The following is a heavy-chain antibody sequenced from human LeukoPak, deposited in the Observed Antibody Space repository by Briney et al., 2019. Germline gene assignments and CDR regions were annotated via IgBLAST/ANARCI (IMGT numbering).Heavy chain of an antibody. Sequence: SETLSLTCAVYGGSFSGYYWSWIRQPPGEGLEWIGEINHSGSTNYNPSLKSRVTISVDTSKNQFSLKLSSVTAADTAVYYCARGGLYSSSWPFDYWGQGTLVTVSS. CDR1: GGSFSGYY. CDR2: INHSGST. CDR3: ARGGLYSSSWPFDY. V-gene: IGHV4-34*01. J-gene: IGHJ4*02. D-gene: IGHD6-13*01.